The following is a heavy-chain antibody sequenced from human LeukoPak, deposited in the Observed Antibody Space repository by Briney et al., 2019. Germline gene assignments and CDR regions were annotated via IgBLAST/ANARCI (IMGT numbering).Heavy chain of an antibody. CDR3: AKLGNFASGSYSD. Sequence: PGGSLRLSCAASGFTFSSYAMHWVRQAPGKGLEYVSAISSNGGSTYYANSVKGRFTISRDNSKNTLYLHMNSLRAEDTAVYYCAKLGNFASGSYSDWGQGTLVTVSS. D-gene: IGHD3-10*01. J-gene: IGHJ4*02. V-gene: IGHV3-64*01. CDR2: ISSNGGST. CDR1: GFTFSSYA.